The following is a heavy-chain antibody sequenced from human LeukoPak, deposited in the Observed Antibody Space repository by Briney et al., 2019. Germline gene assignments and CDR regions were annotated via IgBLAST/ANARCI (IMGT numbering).Heavy chain of an antibody. D-gene: IGHD3-10*01. V-gene: IGHV3-21*01. CDR3: ARDPHDYYGSGPYYNY. CDR2: ISSTSSYI. CDR1: GFTFSSYS. Sequence: GGSLRLSCAASGFTFSSYSMNWVRQAPGKGLEWVSSISSTSSYIYYADSVKGRLTISRDNAKNSLYLQMNSLRAGDTAVYYCARDPHDYYGSGPYYNYWGQGTLVTVSS. J-gene: IGHJ4*02.